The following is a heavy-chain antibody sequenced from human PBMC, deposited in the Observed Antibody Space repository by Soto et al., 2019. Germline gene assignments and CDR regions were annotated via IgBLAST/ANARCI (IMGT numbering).Heavy chain of an antibody. CDR1: GGTFNSFS. CDR3: TRIGRQSANWFDP. Sequence: QGQLVQSGAEVKTPGSSVQVSCKSSGGTFNSFSIDWVRQAPGQVLEWMGGIIPMSGRPNYAQRFQGRVTFSADKSTNSVYMELNRLTHEDTAVYYCTRIGRQSANWFDPWGQGTLVTVSS. CDR2: IIPMSGRP. J-gene: IGHJ5*02. V-gene: IGHV1-69*06.